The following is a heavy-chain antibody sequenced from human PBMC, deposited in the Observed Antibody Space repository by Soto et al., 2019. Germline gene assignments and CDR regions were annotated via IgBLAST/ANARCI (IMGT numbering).Heavy chain of an antibody. CDR1: GFSLSTSGVG. D-gene: IGHD3-9*01. V-gene: IGHV2-5*02. CDR2: IYWDDDK. J-gene: IGHJ4*02. Sequence: QITLKESGPALVKPTQTLTLTCTFSGFSLSTSGVGVGWIRQPPGKALEGLALIYWDDDKGYSPSLKSRVTITXDXXKNQVVLTMANMAPVDTATYYCAHGYYDILTGYPNWGQGTLVSVSS. CDR3: AHGYYDILTGYPN.